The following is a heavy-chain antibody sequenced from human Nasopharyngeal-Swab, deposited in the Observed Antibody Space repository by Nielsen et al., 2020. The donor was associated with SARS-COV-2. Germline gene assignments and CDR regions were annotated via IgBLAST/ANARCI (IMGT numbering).Heavy chain of an antibody. Sequence: GESLKISCAASGFTFSDYYMSWIRQAPGKGLEWVSYISSSGSTIYYADSVKGRFTISRDNAKNSLYLQMNSLRAEDTAVYYCARGGEAGYYYYGMDVWGQRTTVTVSS. CDR2: ISSSGSTI. CDR1: GFTFSDYY. J-gene: IGHJ6*02. CDR3: ARGGEAGYYYYGMDV. D-gene: IGHD2-21*01. V-gene: IGHV3-11*01.